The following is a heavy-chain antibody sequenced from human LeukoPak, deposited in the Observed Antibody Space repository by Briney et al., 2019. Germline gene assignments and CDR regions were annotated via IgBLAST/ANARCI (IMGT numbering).Heavy chain of an antibody. CDR3: ARADYGGNSGFDY. D-gene: IGHD4-23*01. Sequence: PGGSLRLSCAASGFTFSSYAMHWVRQAPGKGLEWVAVISYDGSNKYYADSVKGRFTISRDNSKNTLYLQMNSLRAEDTAVYYCARADYGGNSGFDYWGQGTLVTVSS. V-gene: IGHV3-30*04. CDR1: GFTFSSYA. CDR2: ISYDGSNK. J-gene: IGHJ4*02.